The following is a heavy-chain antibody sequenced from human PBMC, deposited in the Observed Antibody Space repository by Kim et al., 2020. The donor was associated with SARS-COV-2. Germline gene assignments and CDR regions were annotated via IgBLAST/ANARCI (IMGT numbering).Heavy chain of an antibody. V-gene: IGHV1-18*01. CDR3: ARAHRDASTTINAY. CDR2: ISAYNGNT. Sequence: ASVKVSCKASGYTFTSYGISWVRQAPGQGLEWMGWISAYNGNTNYAQKLQGRVTMTTDTSTSTAYMELRSLRSDDTAVYYCARAHRDASTTINAYWGQGTLVTVSS. D-gene: IGHD4-17*01. J-gene: IGHJ4*02. CDR1: GYTFTSYG.